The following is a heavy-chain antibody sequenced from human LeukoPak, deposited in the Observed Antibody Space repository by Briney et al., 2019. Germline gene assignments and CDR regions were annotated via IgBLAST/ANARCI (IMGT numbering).Heavy chain of an antibody. CDR3: ARGKNYYGSGSYYNAKPRPLNWFDP. Sequence: SETLSLTCTVSGGSISSDYWSWIRQPPGKGLEWIGHIYNSGSTNYNPSLKSRVTISVDTSKNQFSLKLSSVTAADTAVYYCARGKNYYGSGSYYNAKPRPLNWFDPWGQGTLVTVSS. CDR1: GGSISSDY. J-gene: IGHJ5*02. D-gene: IGHD3-10*01. V-gene: IGHV4-59*12. CDR2: IYNSGST.